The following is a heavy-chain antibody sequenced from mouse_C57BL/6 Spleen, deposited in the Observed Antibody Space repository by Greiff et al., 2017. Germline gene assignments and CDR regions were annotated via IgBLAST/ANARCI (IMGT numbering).Heavy chain of an antibody. CDR2: IYPSDSET. D-gene: IGHD2-5*01. CDR1: GYTFTSYW. Sequence: QVHVKQPGAELVRPGSSVKLSCKASGYTFTSYWMDWVKQRPGQGLEWIGNIYPSDSETHYNQKFKDKATLTVDKSSSTAYMQLSSLTSEDSAVYYCARRADYSNFAWFAYWGQGTLVTVSA. J-gene: IGHJ3*01. V-gene: IGHV1-61*01. CDR3: ARRADYSNFAWFAY.